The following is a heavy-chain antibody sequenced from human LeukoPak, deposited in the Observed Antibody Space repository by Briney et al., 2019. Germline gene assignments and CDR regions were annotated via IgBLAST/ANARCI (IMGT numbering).Heavy chain of an antibody. V-gene: IGHV1-18*01. Sequence: GASVKVSCKASGYTFTSYGISWVRQAPGPGLEWMGWISAYNGNTNYAQKLQGRVTMTTDTSTSTAYMELRSLRSDDTAVYYCARGARRYYDILTGYYVAFDIWGQGTMVTVSS. CDR1: GYTFTSYG. J-gene: IGHJ3*02. D-gene: IGHD3-9*01. CDR2: ISAYNGNT. CDR3: ARGARRYYDILTGYYVAFDI.